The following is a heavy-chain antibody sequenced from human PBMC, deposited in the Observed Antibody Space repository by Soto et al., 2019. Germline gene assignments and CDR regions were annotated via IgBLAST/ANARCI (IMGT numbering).Heavy chain of an antibody. V-gene: IGHV3-66*01. J-gene: IGHJ4*02. CDR3: ARGYWVEGYGAGTYFDY. CDR2: IYSGSTT. CDR1: GLSVTSNY. Sequence: EVLLVQSGGGLVQPGGSLRLSCAPSGLSVTSNYMAWVRQAPGKGLEWVSVIYSGSTTHHADSVKGRFTISRDSSSNTLYLQMSSLRVEDTALYYCARGYWVEGYGAGTYFDYWGQGTVVTVSS. D-gene: IGHD2-15*01.